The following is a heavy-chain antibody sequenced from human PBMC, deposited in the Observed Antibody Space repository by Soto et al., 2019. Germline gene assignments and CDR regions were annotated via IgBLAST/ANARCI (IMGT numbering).Heavy chain of an antibody. J-gene: IGHJ6*02. D-gene: IGHD3-9*01. CDR2: IIPIFGTA. Sequence: ASVKVSCKASGGTFSSYAISWVRQAPGQGLEWMGGIIPIFGTADYAQKLQGRVTMTTDTSTSTAYMELRSLRSDDTAVYYCARDLRPHYDILTGYYNYYYYYGMDVWGQGTTVTVSS. CDR3: ARDLRPHYDILTGYYNYYYYYGMDV. CDR1: GGTFSSYA. V-gene: IGHV1-69*05.